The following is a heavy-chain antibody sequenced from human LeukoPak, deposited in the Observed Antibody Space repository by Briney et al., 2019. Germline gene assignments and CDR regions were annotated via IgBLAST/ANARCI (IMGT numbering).Heavy chain of an antibody. J-gene: IGHJ4*02. CDR3: ARSSPTYYFDSSGYYYGDY. Sequence: ASVKASCKASEYSFTDSYIHWVRQAPGHRLEWMGRINPNTVVTDYAQIFKGRVTMTRDTSISTAYMELSRLGSDDTAVYYCARSSPTYYFDSSGYYYGDYWGQGTLVTVSS. CDR1: EYSFTDSY. CDR2: INPNTVVT. V-gene: IGHV1-2*06. D-gene: IGHD3-22*01.